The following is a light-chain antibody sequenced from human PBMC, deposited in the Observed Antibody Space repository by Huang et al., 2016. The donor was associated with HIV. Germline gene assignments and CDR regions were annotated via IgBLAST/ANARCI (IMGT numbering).Light chain of an antibody. V-gene: IGKV3-11*01. CDR3: QQRTNWPTWT. J-gene: IGKJ1*01. CDR2: DAS. Sequence: EIVLTQSPATLSLSPGERATLSCRASQSVSSYLAWYQQKPGQAPRLLIYDASNRATGIPARVSGSGSGTDCTLTISSLEPEDFAVSYCQQRTNWPTWTFGQGTKVEIK. CDR1: QSVSSY.